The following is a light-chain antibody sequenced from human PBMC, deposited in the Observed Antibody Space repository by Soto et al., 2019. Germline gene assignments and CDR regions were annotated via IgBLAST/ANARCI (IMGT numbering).Light chain of an antibody. CDR1: QSVSTK. Sequence: EILMTQSPATLSVSPGETATLSCRASQSVSTKLAWYQQKPGQAPRLLINGASTRATGVPARFSGSGSGTDYTLTISSLQSEDFGVYFCQQYGSSPITFGQGTRLEIK. V-gene: IGKV3-15*01. CDR3: QQYGSSPIT. CDR2: GAS. J-gene: IGKJ5*01.